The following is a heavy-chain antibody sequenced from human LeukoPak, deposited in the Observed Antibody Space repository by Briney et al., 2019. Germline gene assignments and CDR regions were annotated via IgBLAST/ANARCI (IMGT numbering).Heavy chain of an antibody. CDR1: GGTFSSYA. CDR3: ARDSITGTTWGYYFDY. V-gene: IGHV1-69*13. CDR2: TIPIFGTA. Sequence: ASVKVSCKASGGTFSSYAISWVRQAPGQGLEWMGGTIPIFGTANYAQKFQGRVTITADESTSTAYMELSSLRSEDTAVYYCARDSITGTTWGYYFDYWGQGTLVTVSS. J-gene: IGHJ4*02. D-gene: IGHD1-7*01.